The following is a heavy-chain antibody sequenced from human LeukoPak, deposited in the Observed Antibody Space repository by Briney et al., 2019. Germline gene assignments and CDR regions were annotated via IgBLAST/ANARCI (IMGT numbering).Heavy chain of an antibody. V-gene: IGHV3-7*04. J-gene: IGHJ4*02. D-gene: IGHD4-17*01. CDR3: AKGHYGDLK. CDR2: INQDGGEQ. Sequence: GGSLRLSCEASGFTFSTYWMTWVRQAPGKGLEWVGNINQDGGEQYFVDSVRGRFTMSGDNAKNSLYLQLNNLRSEDTANYYCAKGHYGDLKWGQGTLVTVSS. CDR1: GFTFSTYW.